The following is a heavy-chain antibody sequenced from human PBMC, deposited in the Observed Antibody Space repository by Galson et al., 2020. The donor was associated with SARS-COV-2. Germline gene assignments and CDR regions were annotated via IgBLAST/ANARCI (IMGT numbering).Heavy chain of an antibody. D-gene: IGHD4-4*01. J-gene: IGHJ6*02. Sequence: GESLKISCAASGFPFSSYAMHWVRQAPGKGLEWVAVISYDGSNKYYAESVKGRFTISRDNSKNTLYLQMNSLRAEDTAVYYCAADSNYGDYYYYDGMDVWGQGTTVTVSS. CDR2: ISYDGSNK. V-gene: IGHV3-30-3*01. CDR1: GFPFSSYA. CDR3: AADSNYGDYYYYDGMDV.